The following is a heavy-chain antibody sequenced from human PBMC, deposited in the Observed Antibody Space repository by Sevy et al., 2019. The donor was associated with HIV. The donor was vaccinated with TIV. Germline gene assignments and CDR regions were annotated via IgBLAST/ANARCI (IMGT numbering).Heavy chain of an antibody. CDR1: GFTFSGSA. CDR2: IRSKANSYAT. Sequence: GGSLRLSCAASGFTFSGSAMHWVRQASGKGLEWVGRIRSKANSYATAYAASVKGRFTISRDDSKNTAYLQMNSLKTEDTAGYYCTRRDCSGGSCYRNAFDIWGQGTMVTVSS. V-gene: IGHV3-73*01. J-gene: IGHJ3*02. CDR3: TRRDCSGGSCYRNAFDI. D-gene: IGHD2-15*01.